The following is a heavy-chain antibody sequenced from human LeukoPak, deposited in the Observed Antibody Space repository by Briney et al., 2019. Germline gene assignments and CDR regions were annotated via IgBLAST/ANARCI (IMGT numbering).Heavy chain of an antibody. J-gene: IGHJ4*02. CDR1: GYSISSGYY. Sequence: SETLSLTCTVSGYSISSGYYWGWIRQPPGKGLEWIGEIYHSGSTNYNPSLKSRVTISVDKSKNQFSLKLSSVTAADTAVYYCARISLGSGSYFYWGQGALVTVSS. V-gene: IGHV4-38-2*02. CDR3: ARISLGSGSYFY. CDR2: IYHSGST. D-gene: IGHD3-10*01.